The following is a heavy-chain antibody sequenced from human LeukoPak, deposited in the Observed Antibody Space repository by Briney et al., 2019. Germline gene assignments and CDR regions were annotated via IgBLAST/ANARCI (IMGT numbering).Heavy chain of an antibody. D-gene: IGHD5-12*01. V-gene: IGHV1-8*03. Sequence: ASVKVSCKASGYTFTSYDINWVRQAPGQGLEWMGWMNPNSGSTGYAQKFQGRVTITRNTSISTAYMELSGLRSEDTAVYYCARGRSTGYPYYFEYWGQGTLVTVSS. CDR2: MNPNSGST. CDR1: GYTFTSYD. J-gene: IGHJ4*02. CDR3: ARGRSTGYPYYFEY.